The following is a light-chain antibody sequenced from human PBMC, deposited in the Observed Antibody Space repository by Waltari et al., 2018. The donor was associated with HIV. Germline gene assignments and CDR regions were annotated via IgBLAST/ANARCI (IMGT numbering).Light chain of an antibody. CDR1: ESLVYSDGSTF. Sequence: DVVLTQSPLALPVTLGQSASISCTYNESLVYSDGSTFLSWFHQRPGQSPRRLIYKISNRESGVPDRFNGGGADTDFTLKITRVQAEDVGFYFCMQDSRWPYTFGQGTRLEI. CDR3: MQDSRWPYT. J-gene: IGKJ2*01. CDR2: KIS. V-gene: IGKV2-30*01.